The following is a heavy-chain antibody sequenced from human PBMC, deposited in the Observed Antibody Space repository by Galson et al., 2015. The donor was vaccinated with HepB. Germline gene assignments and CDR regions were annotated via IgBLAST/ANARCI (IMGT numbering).Heavy chain of an antibody. CDR1: GFTFSSYA. CDR2: ICGSGGST. D-gene: IGHD3-3*01. CDR3: AKYFSLTIFGVTYSDY. V-gene: IGHV3-23*01. J-gene: IGHJ4*02. Sequence: SLRLSCAASGFTFSSYAMSWVRQAPGKGLEWVSAICGSGGSTYYADSVKGRFTISGNNSKNTLYLQKNSLRAEETAVYYCAKYFSLTIFGVTYSDYWGQGTLVTVSS.